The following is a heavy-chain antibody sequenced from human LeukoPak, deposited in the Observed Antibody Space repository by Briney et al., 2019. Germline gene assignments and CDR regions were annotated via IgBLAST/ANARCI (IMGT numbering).Heavy chain of an antibody. J-gene: IGHJ4*02. CDR2: ISYDGSNK. D-gene: IGHD2-2*01. CDR3: AKVKGPYCSSTSCYFFDY. CDR1: GFTFSSYA. V-gene: IGHV3-30-3*01. Sequence: PGGSLRLSCAASGFTFSSYAMHWVRQAPGKGLEWVAVISYDGSNKYYADSVKGRFTISRDNSKNTLYLQMNSLRAEDTAVYYCAKVKGPYCSSTSCYFFDYWGQGTLVTVSS.